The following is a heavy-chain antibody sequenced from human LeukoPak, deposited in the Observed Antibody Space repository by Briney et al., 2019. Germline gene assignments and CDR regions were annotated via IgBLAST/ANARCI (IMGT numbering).Heavy chain of an antibody. Sequence: SETLSLTCTVSGDSISSGSHNWNWIRQPAGKGLEWIGHIYTSGSTNYNLSLKSQVTISMETSKNQFSLQLSSVTAADTAVYYCAREVYSIRSDYGDRFDYWGQGTLVTVSS. CDR3: AREVYSIRSDYGDRFDY. J-gene: IGHJ4*02. CDR1: GDSISSGSHN. V-gene: IGHV4-61*09. CDR2: IYTSGST. D-gene: IGHD4-17*01.